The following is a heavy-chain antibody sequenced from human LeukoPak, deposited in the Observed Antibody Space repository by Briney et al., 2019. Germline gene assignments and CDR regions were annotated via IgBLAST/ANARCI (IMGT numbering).Heavy chain of an antibody. CDR3: ARADPHYYDSSGYYSHAFDI. CDR1: GYTFTSYG. J-gene: IGHJ3*02. V-gene: IGHV1-18*01. CDR2: ISAYNGNT. Sequence: ASVKVSCKASGYTFTSYGISWVRQAPGQGLEWMGWISAYNGNTNYAQKLQSRVTMTTDTSTSTAYMELRSLRSDDTAVYYCARADPHYYDSSGYYSHAFDIWGQGTMVTVSS. D-gene: IGHD3-22*01.